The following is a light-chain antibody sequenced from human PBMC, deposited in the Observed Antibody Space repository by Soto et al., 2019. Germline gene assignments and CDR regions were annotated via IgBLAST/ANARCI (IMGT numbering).Light chain of an antibody. V-gene: IGKV3D-15*01. CDR2: GAS. Sequence: EIVLTQSPATLSLSPGEVATLSCMASQSVSSNLAWHQQRPGQAPRLLIYGASTRATGVPARFSGGGSGTEFTLTITSLQSEDFAVYWCQQYNNWPLTFGPGTRLEIK. J-gene: IGKJ5*01. CDR3: QQYNNWPLT. CDR1: QSVSSN.